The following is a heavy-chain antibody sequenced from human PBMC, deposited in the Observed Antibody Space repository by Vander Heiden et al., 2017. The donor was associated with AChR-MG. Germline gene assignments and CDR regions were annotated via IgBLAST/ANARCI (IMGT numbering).Heavy chain of an antibody. J-gene: IGHJ4*02. V-gene: IGHV4-61*01. Sequence: QVQLQESGPGLVKPSETLSLTCTVSGGSVRSDHHYWSWIRQFPGKGLEWLGYVYYSGSTIYNPSLKSRVTLSVDTSKNQFSLKLTSVTAADTAIYYCARVTVPLRYLDYWGQGTLVTVSS. CDR2: VYYSGST. CDR3: ARVTVPLRYLDY. D-gene: IGHD4-17*01. CDR1: GGSVRSDHHY.